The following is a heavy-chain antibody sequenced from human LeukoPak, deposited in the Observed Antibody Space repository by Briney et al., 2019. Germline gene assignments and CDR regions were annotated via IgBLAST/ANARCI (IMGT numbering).Heavy chain of an antibody. Sequence: PSGTLSLTCAVSGGSISSSNWWSWVRQPPGKGLEWIGEIYHSGSTNYNPSLKSRVTISVDKSKNQFSLKLTSVTGADTAVYYCAGERGEEYSSGWYKRNYFDNWGQGVRVTVSS. CDR3: AGERGEEYSSGWYKRNYFDN. CDR2: IYHSGST. CDR1: GGSISSSNW. D-gene: IGHD6-19*01. V-gene: IGHV4-4*02. J-gene: IGHJ4*02.